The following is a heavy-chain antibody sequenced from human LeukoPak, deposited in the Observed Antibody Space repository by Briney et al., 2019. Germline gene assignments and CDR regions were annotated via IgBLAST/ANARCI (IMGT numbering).Heavy chain of an antibody. CDR1: GFTFSSYS. Sequence: GGSLRLSCAASGFTFSSYSMNWVRQAPGKGLEWVSYISSSSSTIYYADSVKGRFTISRDNAKNSLYLQMNSLRAEDTAVYYCASFSVRGVIDYWGQGTLVTVSS. D-gene: IGHD3-10*01. CDR2: ISSSSSTI. CDR3: ASFSVRGVIDY. V-gene: IGHV3-48*01. J-gene: IGHJ4*02.